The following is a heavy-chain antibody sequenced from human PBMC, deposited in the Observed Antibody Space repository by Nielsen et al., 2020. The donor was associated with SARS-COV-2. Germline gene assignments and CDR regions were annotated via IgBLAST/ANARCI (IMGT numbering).Heavy chain of an antibody. V-gene: IGHV3-7*01. CDR3: ARDWSRAFDV. Sequence: GGSLRLSCAASGFTVSNNYMSWVRQAPGKGLEWVANIKRDGSEKHYVDSVKGRFTVSRDNAKNSMSLQMNSLRVEDTAVYYCARDWSRAFDVWGQGTMVTVSS. CDR1: GFTVSNNY. CDR2: IKRDGSEK. J-gene: IGHJ3*01.